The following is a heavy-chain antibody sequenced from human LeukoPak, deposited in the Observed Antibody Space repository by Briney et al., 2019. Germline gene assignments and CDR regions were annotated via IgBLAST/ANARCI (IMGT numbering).Heavy chain of an antibody. D-gene: IGHD2-21*01. CDR2: IQEDGRVT. V-gene: IGHV3-7*05. CDR3: ARVRGDYYFDY. J-gene: IGHJ4*02. CDR1: GFTFISNW. Sequence: PGGSLRLSCAASGFTFISNWMTSVRHDPGEWLECVTNIQEDGRVTAYVDSVKGRFTISRDNAKNSMYMQMNSLRADDTAVYYCARVRGDYYFDYWGQGTLVTVSS.